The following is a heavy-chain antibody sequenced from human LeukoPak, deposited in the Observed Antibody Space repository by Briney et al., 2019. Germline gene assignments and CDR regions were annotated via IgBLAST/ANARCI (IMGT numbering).Heavy chain of an antibody. CDR3: ARVSEWGGNSARYAFDI. CDR1: GGSISSSSYY. V-gene: IGHV4-39*01. CDR2: IYYSGST. D-gene: IGHD2-21*02. Sequence: SETLSLTCTVSGGSISSSSYYWGWIRQPPGKGLEWSGSIYYSGSTYYDPSLKSRVTISVDTSKNQFSLKLSSVTAADTAVYYCARVSEWGGNSARYAFDIWGQGTMVTVSS. J-gene: IGHJ3*02.